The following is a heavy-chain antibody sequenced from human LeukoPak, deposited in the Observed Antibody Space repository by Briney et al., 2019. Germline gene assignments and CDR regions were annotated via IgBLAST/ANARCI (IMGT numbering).Heavy chain of an antibody. D-gene: IGHD3-3*01. Sequence: GGSLRLSCAASGFTFSTYSMNWVRQAPGKGLEWVSYISGTGKAIYYADSVEGRFTISRDNAKNSLSLQVNSLRAEDTAVYYCVGDKVGETGYFDSWGQGTLVTVSS. CDR1: GFTFSTYS. V-gene: IGHV3-48*04. CDR3: VGDKVGETGYFDS. CDR2: ISGTGKAI. J-gene: IGHJ4*02.